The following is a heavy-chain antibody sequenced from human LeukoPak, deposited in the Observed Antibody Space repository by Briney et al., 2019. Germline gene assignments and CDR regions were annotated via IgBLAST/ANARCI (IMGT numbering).Heavy chain of an antibody. V-gene: IGHV3-43D*04. Sequence: GGSLRLSCAASGFTFDDYAMHWVRQAPGKGLEWVSLISWDGGSTYYADSVKGRFTISRDNSKNSLYLQMNSLRAEDTALYYCAKDIGGSSWYWNYYGMDVWGKGTTVTVSS. CDR1: GFTFDDYA. CDR3: AKDIGGSSWYWNYYGMDV. D-gene: IGHD6-13*01. J-gene: IGHJ6*04. CDR2: ISWDGGST.